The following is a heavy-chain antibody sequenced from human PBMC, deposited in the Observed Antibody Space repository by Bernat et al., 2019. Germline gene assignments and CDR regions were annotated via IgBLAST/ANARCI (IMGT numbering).Heavy chain of an antibody. D-gene: IGHD1-26*01. Sequence: VQLVQSGAEVKKPGGSLRLSCAASGFTFSSYAMSWVRQAPGKGLEWVSAISGSGGSTYYADSVKGRFTISRDNSKNTLYLQMNSLRAEDTAVYYCAKDNDLIVGATTSWGQGTLVTVSS. CDR2: ISGSGGST. CDR1: GFTFSSYA. J-gene: IGHJ5*02. V-gene: IGHV3-23*04. CDR3: AKDNDLIVGATTS.